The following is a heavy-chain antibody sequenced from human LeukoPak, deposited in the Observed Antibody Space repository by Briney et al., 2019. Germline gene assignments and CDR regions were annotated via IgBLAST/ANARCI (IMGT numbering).Heavy chain of an antibody. CDR1: GFTFSSYV. V-gene: IGHV3-23*01. D-gene: IGHD4-17*01. J-gene: IGHJ4*02. CDR2: ISGSGDST. Sequence: PGGSLRLSCAASGFTFSSYVMSWVRQAPGKGLEWVSGISGSGDSTNYADSVKGRFTISRDNSKNTLYLQMNSLRAEDTAVYYCAKDVTVTPYYFDYWGQGTLVTVSS. CDR3: AKDVTVTPYYFDY.